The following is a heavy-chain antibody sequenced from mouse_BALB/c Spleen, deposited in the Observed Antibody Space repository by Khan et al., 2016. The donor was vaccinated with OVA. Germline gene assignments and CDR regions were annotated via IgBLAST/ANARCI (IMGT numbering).Heavy chain of an antibody. CDR3: ARGGLGLRAYAMDY. D-gene: IGHD3-1*01. CDR1: GYSFTSYY. Sequence: EVQLQQSGPELMKPGASVKISCKASGYSFTSYYIHWVKQSHGKSLEWIGYIDPFNGGTSYNQKFKGRATLTLDKSSSTAFLHLSSLTSDDSAVYFCARGGLGLRAYAMDYWGQGTSVTVSS. J-gene: IGHJ4*01. CDR2: IDPFNGGT. V-gene: IGHV1S135*01.